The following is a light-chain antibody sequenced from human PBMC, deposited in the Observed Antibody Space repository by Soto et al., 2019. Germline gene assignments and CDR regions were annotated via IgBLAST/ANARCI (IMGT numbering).Light chain of an antibody. Sequence: QSALTQPPSASGSPGQSVTISCTGTSSDVGASKYVSWYQQHPGKVPKLMIYEVNKRPSGVPDRFSGSKSGNTASLTVSGLQAEDEADYYCSSYAGTSDLVFGGGTKLTVL. J-gene: IGLJ3*02. CDR2: EVN. V-gene: IGLV2-8*01. CDR3: SSYAGTSDLV. CDR1: SSDVGASKY.